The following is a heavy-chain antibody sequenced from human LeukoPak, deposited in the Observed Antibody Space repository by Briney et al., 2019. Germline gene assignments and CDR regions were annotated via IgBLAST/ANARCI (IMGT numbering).Heavy chain of an antibody. Sequence: GGTLRLSCAASGFTFSSYYMSWVRQAPGKGLEWVSAISGSGGSTYYADSVKGRFTISRDNAKNSLFLQMNSLRAEDTAVYYCARVLRYCSGGNCYSGGLGYMDVWGKGTTVTISS. D-gene: IGHD2-15*01. CDR2: ISGSGGST. V-gene: IGHV3-23*01. CDR3: ARVLRYCSGGNCYSGGLGYMDV. CDR1: GFTFSSYY. J-gene: IGHJ6*03.